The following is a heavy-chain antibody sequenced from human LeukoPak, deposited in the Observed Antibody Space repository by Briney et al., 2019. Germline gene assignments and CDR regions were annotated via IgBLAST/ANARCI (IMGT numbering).Heavy chain of an antibody. CDR1: GFTFSSYA. CDR2: IYSGGST. Sequence: GGSLRLSCAASGFTFSSYAMNWVRQAPGKGLEWVSVIYSGGSTYYADSVKGRFTISRDNSKNTLYLQMNSLRAEDTAVYYCARDYDYDSSGYYLLGAFDIWGQGTMVTVSS. D-gene: IGHD3-22*01. J-gene: IGHJ3*02. V-gene: IGHV3-66*01. CDR3: ARDYDYDSSGYYLLGAFDI.